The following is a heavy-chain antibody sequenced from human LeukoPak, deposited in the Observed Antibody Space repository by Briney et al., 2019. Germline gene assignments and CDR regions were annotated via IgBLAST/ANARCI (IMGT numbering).Heavy chain of an antibody. CDR3: ARDLGGIAARLEEDY. Sequence: ASVKVSCKASGYTFTGYYMHWVRQAPGQGLEWMGWINPNSGGTNYAQKFQGRVTMTRDTSISTAYVELSRLRSDDTAVYYCARDLGGIAARLEEDYWGQGTLVTVSS. D-gene: IGHD6-6*01. V-gene: IGHV1-2*02. CDR1: GYTFTGYY. CDR2: INPNSGGT. J-gene: IGHJ4*02.